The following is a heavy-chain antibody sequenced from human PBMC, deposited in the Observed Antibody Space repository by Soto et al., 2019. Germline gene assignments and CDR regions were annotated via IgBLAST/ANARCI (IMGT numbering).Heavy chain of an antibody. Sequence: SETLSLTCAVSGGSISSSNWWSWVRQPPGKGLEWIGEIYYSGSTNYNPSLKSRVTISVDTSKNQFSLKLSSVTAADTAVYYCARTPLLWGQGTLVTVSS. J-gene: IGHJ4*02. CDR1: GGSISSSNW. V-gene: IGHV4-4*02. CDR2: IYYSGST. CDR3: ARTPLL.